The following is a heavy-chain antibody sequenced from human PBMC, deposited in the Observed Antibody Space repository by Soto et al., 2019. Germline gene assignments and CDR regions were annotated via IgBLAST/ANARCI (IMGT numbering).Heavy chain of an antibody. J-gene: IGHJ6*02. CDR1: GGTFSSYT. Sequence: QVQLVQSGAEVKKPGSSVKVSCKASGGTFSSYTISWVRQAPGQGLEWMGRIIPILGLANYAQKFQGRVTITADKSTSTAYMELSSLRSEDTAVYYCARDGAVADVRGMDVWGQGTTVTVSS. D-gene: IGHD6-19*01. V-gene: IGHV1-69*08. CDR3: ARDGAVADVRGMDV. CDR2: IIPILGLA.